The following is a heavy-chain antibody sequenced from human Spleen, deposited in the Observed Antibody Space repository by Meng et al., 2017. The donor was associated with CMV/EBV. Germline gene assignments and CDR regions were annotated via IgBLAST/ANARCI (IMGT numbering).Heavy chain of an antibody. CDR3: ALGRYCSGTSCYRVGY. J-gene: IGHJ4*02. CDR2: ISGSGGAT. V-gene: IGHV3-23*01. Sequence: GGSLRLSCGGSGFTFSDYPMSWVRQAPGKGLEWVSGISGSGGATYYADSVKGRFTMSRDNSKNTLYLQMNSLRAEDTAVYYCALGRYCSGTSCYRVGYWGQGTLVTVSS. D-gene: IGHD2-2*01. CDR1: GFTFSDYP.